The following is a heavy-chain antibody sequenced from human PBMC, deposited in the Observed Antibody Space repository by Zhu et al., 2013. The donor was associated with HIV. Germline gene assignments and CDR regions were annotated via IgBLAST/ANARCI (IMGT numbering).Heavy chain of an antibody. Sequence: QVQLVQSGAEVMQPGASVKVSCKASGYTFTDYGITWVRQAPGKGIEWMGWINPKNGGTKMAQTFQGRVIMTRDTSVNTVYMELRSLTSDDTAVYYCARDPSTRYYTDVWGKGTTVTVSS. CDR3: ARDPSTRYYTDV. CDR1: GYTFTDYG. V-gene: IGHV1-2*02. CDR2: INPKNGGT. J-gene: IGHJ6*03. D-gene: IGHD3-9*01.